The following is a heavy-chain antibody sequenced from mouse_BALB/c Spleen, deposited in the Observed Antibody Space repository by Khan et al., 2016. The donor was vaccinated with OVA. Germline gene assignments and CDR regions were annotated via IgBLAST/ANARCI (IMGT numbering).Heavy chain of an antibody. D-gene: IGHD2-14*01. J-gene: IGHJ4*01. CDR2: INTYTGKP. Sequence: QIQLVQSGPELKKPGETVKISCKASGYTFTNNGMNWVKQAPGKGLKWMGWINTYTGKPTYADDFKGRFAFSLETSASTAYLQINNLKNEDTATYFCARRGYNGTMDYWGQGTSVTVSS. V-gene: IGHV9-3-1*01. CDR1: GYTFTNNG. CDR3: ARRGYNGTMDY.